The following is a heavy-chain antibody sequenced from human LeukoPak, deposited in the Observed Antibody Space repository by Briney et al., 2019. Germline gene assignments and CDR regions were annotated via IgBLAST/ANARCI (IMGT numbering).Heavy chain of an antibody. D-gene: IGHD7-27*01. J-gene: IGHJ4*02. CDR2: IYSGGST. V-gene: IGHV3-66*04. CDR3: ARLTNRAIDY. CDR1: GFTVSSNY. Sequence: PGGSLRPSCAASGFTVSSNYMIWVRQAPGKGLEWVSIIYSGGSTYYADSVKGRFTISRDNSKNTLYLQMNSLRAEDTAVYYCARLTNRAIDYWGQGTLVTVSS.